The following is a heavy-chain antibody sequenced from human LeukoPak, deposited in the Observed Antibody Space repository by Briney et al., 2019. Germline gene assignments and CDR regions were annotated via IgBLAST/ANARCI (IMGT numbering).Heavy chain of an antibody. CDR1: GFTVSNNY. CDR3: AGEPGPGAFDI. D-gene: IGHD1-14*01. CDR2: IYSGGST. Sequence: GGSLRLSCAASGFTVSNNYMSWVRRAPGKGLEWVSVIYSGGSTYYADSVKGRFTISRDSSKNTLYLQMNSLRADDTAVYYCAGEPGPGAFDIWGQGTMVTVSS. J-gene: IGHJ3*02. V-gene: IGHV3-53*01.